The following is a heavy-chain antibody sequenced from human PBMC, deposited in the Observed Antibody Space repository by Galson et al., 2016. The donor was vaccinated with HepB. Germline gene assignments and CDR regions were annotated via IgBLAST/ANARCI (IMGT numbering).Heavy chain of an antibody. J-gene: IGHJ6*04. Sequence: SLRLSCAASGFTFSDYAMTWVRQAPGKGLEWVSGITGSGSGTYNGGSVKGRFDVSIDNSKNTLFRHMKNLTAEDTALYYFAIVSRPGISAPRYGMDVWGRGTTVTVSS. CDR3: AIVSRPGISAPRYGMDV. V-gene: IGHV3-23*01. CDR2: ITGSGSGT. D-gene: IGHD6-13*01. CDR1: GFTFSDYA.